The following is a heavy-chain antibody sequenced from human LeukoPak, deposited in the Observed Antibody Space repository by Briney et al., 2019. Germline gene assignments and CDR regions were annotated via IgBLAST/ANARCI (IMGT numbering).Heavy chain of an antibody. J-gene: IGHJ4*02. CDR1: GFTFSGFW. D-gene: IGHD3-3*01. CDR3: ARAPSQHYDFWSGYYFDY. V-gene: IGHV3-7*03. CDR2: INSDGSEG. Sequence: GGSLRLSCAVSGFTFSGFWMSWSRQAPGKGLEWVASINSDGSEGYYADVVKGRFTISRDNAKNSLYLQMNSLRSDDTAVYYCARAPSQHYDFWSGYYFDYWGQGTLVTVSS.